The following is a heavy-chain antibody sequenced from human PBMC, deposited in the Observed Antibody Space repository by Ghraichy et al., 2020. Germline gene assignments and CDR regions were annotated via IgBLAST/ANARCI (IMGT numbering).Heavy chain of an antibody. D-gene: IGHD2-2*01. J-gene: IGHJ4*02. CDR2: IYYSGST. CDR3: ARAGNRGYCSSTSCFDFDY. V-gene: IGHV4-59*01. CDR1: GGSISSYY. Sequence: SETLSLTCTVSGGSISSYYWSWIRQPPGKGLEWIGYIYYSGSTNYNPSLKSRVTISVDTSKNQFSLKLSSVTAADTAVYYCARAGNRGYCSSTSCFDFDYWGQGTLVTVSS.